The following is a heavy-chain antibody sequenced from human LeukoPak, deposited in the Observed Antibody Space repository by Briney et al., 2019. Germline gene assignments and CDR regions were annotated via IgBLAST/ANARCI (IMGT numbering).Heavy chain of an antibody. Sequence: SVKVSCKASGGTFSSYAISWVRQAPGQGLEWMGGIIPIFGTANYAQKSQGRVTITADESTSTAYMELSSLRSEDTAVYYCARARGLVTHYYYYYYMDVWGKGTTVTVSS. V-gene: IGHV1-69*13. CDR1: GGTFSSYA. CDR3: ARARGLVTHYYYYYYMDV. J-gene: IGHJ6*03. D-gene: IGHD4-11*01. CDR2: IIPIFGTA.